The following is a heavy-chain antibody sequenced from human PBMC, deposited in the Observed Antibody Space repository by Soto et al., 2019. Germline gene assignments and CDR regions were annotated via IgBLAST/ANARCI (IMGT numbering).Heavy chain of an antibody. J-gene: IGHJ4*02. Sequence: GGSLRLSCAASGFTFSSNTMNWVRQAPGKGLEWDSSISSSSAYIYYADPVRGRFTISRDNAKNSLYLQMNSLRAEDTAVYYCALPIYCSSTSCPFDYWGQGTLVTVSS. CDR3: ALPIYCSSTSCPFDY. D-gene: IGHD2-2*01. V-gene: IGHV3-21*01. CDR2: ISSSSAYI. CDR1: GFTFSSNT.